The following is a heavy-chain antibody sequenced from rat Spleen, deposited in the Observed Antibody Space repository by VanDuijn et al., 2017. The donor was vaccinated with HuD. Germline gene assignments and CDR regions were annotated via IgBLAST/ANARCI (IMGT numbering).Heavy chain of an antibody. Sequence: EVQLVESGGGLVQPGRSMKLSCAASGFTFSNYDMAWVRQAPTKGLEWVASISYDGSSTYYRDSVKGRFTISRDNAKSTLYLQMDSLRSEDTATYYCAKDSSYLDYWGQGVMVTVSS. CDR2: ISYDGSST. D-gene: IGHD1-2*01. CDR1: GFTFSNYD. CDR3: AKDSSYLDY. J-gene: IGHJ2*01. V-gene: IGHV5-25*01.